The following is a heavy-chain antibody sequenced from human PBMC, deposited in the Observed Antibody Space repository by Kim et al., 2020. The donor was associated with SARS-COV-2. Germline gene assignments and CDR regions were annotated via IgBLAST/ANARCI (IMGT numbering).Heavy chain of an antibody. CDR2: ISSSGAGT. D-gene: IGHD6-13*01. V-gene: IGHV3-23*01. J-gene: IGHJ4*01. CDR1: GFTFSTYA. Sequence: GGSLRLSCAASGFTFSTYAMRWVRQTPGKRLEWVSTISSSGAGTYYADSVKGRFTISRDNSKNTVHLQMNSLRAEDTAVYYCTKDGAAAGNKNVKYFDY. CDR3: TKDGAAAGNKNVKYFDY.